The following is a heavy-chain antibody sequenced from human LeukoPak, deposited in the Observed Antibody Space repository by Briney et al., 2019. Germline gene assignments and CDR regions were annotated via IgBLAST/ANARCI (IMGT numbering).Heavy chain of an antibody. Sequence: GGSLRLSCAASGFTFSDYYMSWLRQAPGKGLEWVLYISSSGSTIYYADSVKGRFTIFRDNAKNSLYLQMNSLRAEDTAVYYCARVGAADVNWFDPWGQGTLVTVSS. J-gene: IGHJ5*02. D-gene: IGHD1-26*01. CDR2: ISSSGSTI. CDR1: GFTFSDYY. CDR3: ARVGAADVNWFDP. V-gene: IGHV3-11*01.